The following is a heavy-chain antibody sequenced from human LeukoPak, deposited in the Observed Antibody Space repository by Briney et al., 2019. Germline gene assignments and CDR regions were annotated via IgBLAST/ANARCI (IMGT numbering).Heavy chain of an antibody. J-gene: IGHJ3*02. CDR3: ARPRKSGSYFAFDI. V-gene: IGHV5-51*01. CDR1: GYSFTSYW. D-gene: IGHD1-26*01. CDR2: IYPGDSDT. Sequence: GESLKISCKGSGYSFTSYWIGWVRQMPGKGLEWMGFIYPGDSDTRYSPSFQGQVTISADSSSSTAYLQWSSLKASDTAMYYCARPRKSGSYFAFDIWGQGTMVTVSS.